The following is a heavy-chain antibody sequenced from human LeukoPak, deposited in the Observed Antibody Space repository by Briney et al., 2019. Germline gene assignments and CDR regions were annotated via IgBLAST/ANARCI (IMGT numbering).Heavy chain of an antibody. D-gene: IGHD3-3*01. CDR1: GYTFTSYG. Sequence: GASVKVSCKASGYTFTSYGISWVRQAPGQGLEWMGWISAYNGNTNYAQKLQGRVTMTTDTSTSTAYMELRSLRSDDTAVYYCARDPLPILRFLEWPESKRGFDPWGQGTLVTVSS. V-gene: IGHV1-18*01. CDR3: ARDPLPILRFLEWPESKRGFDP. J-gene: IGHJ5*02. CDR2: ISAYNGNT.